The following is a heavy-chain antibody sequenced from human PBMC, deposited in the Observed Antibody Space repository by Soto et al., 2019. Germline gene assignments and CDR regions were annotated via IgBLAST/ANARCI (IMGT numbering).Heavy chain of an antibody. CDR2: ISVPDGST. Sequence: PGGPLRLSCPPSESTFSNYAMTWVRQAPGKWLDWVSTISVPDGSTYYADCVKGRFTISRDNSKNTLYLQMNSLRAEDTDIYYCANRSISLYCDSRSCYCPCDYWGQGTLVTVSS. CDR1: ESTFSNYA. V-gene: IGHV3-23*01. CDR3: ANRSISLYCDSRSCYCPCDY. D-gene: IGHD2-15*01. J-gene: IGHJ4*02.